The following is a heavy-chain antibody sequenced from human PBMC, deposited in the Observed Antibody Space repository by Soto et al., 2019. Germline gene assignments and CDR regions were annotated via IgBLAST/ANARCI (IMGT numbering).Heavy chain of an antibody. CDR1: GFSLSTSGIG. V-gene: IGHV2-5*02. D-gene: IGHD3-10*01. CDR3: AHRLRRTPASGSGSWGPYYFDY. J-gene: IGHJ4*02. CDR2: IYWDDDK. Sequence: QITLKESGPTLVKPTQTLTLTCTFSGFSLSTSGIGVGWIRQPPGKALEWLARIYWDDDKRYSPSLKSRLTITKDTTKNQVVLTVTSMDPVDTATYYCAHRLRRTPASGSGSWGPYYFDYWGQGSLVTVSS.